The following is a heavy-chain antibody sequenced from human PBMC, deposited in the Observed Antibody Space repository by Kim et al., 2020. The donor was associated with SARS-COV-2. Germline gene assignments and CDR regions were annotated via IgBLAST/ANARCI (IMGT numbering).Heavy chain of an antibody. Sequence: GGSLRLSCVVSGFTFNSHAMSWVRQAPGKGLEWVSSISNSGFTTYYANSVKGRFTISRDNSKNTVYLQMSSLRGEDTAIYYCARGRLELTWGQGTLVTVSS. CDR2: ISNSGFTT. CDR3: ARGRLELT. CDR1: GFTFNSHA. D-gene: IGHD1-7*01. V-gene: IGHV3-23*01. J-gene: IGHJ4*02.